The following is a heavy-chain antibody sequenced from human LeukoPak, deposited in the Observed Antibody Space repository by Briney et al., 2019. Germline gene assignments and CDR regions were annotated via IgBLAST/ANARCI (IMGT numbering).Heavy chain of an antibody. D-gene: IGHD3-10*01. CDR1: GFTFSNHG. V-gene: IGHV3-23*01. CDR2: ISATAGRT. Sequence: GGSLRLSCAASGFTFSNHGMSWVRQAPGQGLEWVSGISATAGRTYYADSVKGRFTISRDNSKNSLFLQMNSLRAEDTAVYYCAKDPPVRGTITPPSYNWFDPWGQGTLVTVSS. CDR3: AKDPPVRGTITPPSYNWFDP. J-gene: IGHJ5*02.